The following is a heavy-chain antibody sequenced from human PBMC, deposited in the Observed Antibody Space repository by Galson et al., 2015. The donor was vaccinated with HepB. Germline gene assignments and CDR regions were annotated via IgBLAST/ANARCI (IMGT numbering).Heavy chain of an antibody. D-gene: IGHD6-13*01. Sequence: SLRLSCAASGFTFSSYAMSWVRQAPGKGLEWVSAISGSGGSTYYADSVKGRFTISRDNSKNTLYLQMNSLRAEDTAVYYCAKDGGYRNQPFDYWGQGTLVTVSS. CDR1: GFTFSSYA. CDR2: ISGSGGST. V-gene: IGHV3-23*01. CDR3: AKDGGYRNQPFDY. J-gene: IGHJ4*02.